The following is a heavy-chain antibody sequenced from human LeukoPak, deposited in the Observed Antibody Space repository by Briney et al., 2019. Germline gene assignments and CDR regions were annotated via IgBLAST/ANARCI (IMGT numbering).Heavy chain of an antibody. V-gene: IGHV4-59*01. J-gene: IGHJ1*01. Sequence: SETQSLTCTVSGGSISSYYWSWIRQPPGKGLEWIGYIYYSGSTNYNPSLKSRVTISVDTSKNQFSLKLSSVTAADTAVYYCAGEVGYSSSWYRGYFQHWGQGTLVTVSS. CDR3: AGEVGYSSSWYRGYFQH. D-gene: IGHD6-13*01. CDR1: GGSISSYY. CDR2: IYYSGST.